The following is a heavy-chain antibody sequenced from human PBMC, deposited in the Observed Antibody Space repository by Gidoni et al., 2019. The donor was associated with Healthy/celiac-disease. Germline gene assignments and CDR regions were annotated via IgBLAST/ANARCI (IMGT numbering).Heavy chain of an antibody. J-gene: IGHJ3*02. V-gene: IGHV3-23*01. CDR2: ISGSGGST. D-gene: IGHD2-15*01. CDR1: GFTFSSYA. Sequence: EVQLLESGGGLVQPGGSLRLSCAASGFTFSSYAISWVRQAPGKGLEWVSAISGSGGSTYYADSVKGRFTISRDNSKNTLYLQMNSLRAEDTAVYYCAKDGGGYCSGGSCYQDDAFDIWGQGTMVTVSS. CDR3: AKDGGGYCSGGSCYQDDAFDI.